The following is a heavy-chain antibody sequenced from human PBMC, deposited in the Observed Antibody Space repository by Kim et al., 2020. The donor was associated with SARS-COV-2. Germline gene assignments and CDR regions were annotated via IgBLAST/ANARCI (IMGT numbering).Heavy chain of an antibody. CDR3: ARAYCGGDCSSDYYYGMDV. CDR1: GFTFSSYS. V-gene: IGHV3-21*01. D-gene: IGHD2-21*02. J-gene: IGHJ6*02. Sequence: GGSLRLSCAASGFTFSSYSMNWVRQAPGKGLEWVSSISSSSSYIYYADSVKGRFTISRDNAKNSLYLQMNSLRAEDTAVYYCARAYCGGDCSSDYYYGMDVWGQGTTVTVSS. CDR2: ISSSSSYI.